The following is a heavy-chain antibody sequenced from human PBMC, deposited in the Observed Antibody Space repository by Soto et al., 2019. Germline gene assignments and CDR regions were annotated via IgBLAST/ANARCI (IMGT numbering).Heavy chain of an antibody. Sequence: EVQMVESGGGLVQPGGSLRLSCAASGFTLSNYAVNWVRQAPGKGLEWVSYISGDGRYTYYGDSVKGRFTISRDNAGNSVYLQMNSLRDEDTAVYYCARIKLVDFFFINVDVYDMDVWGLGTPVIVSS. CDR2: ISGDGRYT. J-gene: IGHJ6*02. V-gene: IGHV3-48*02. CDR3: ARIKLVDFFFINVDVYDMDV. D-gene: IGHD2-15*01. CDR1: GFTLSNYA.